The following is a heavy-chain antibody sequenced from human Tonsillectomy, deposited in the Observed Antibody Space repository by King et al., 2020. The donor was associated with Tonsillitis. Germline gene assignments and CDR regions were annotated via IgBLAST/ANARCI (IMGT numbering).Heavy chain of an antibody. V-gene: IGHV4-61*02. CDR3: ARDLRGFIGDAFDI. D-gene: IGHD3-10*01. CDR2: IYASGST. J-gene: IGHJ3*02. CDR1: GGSINNDTYY. Sequence: QLQESGPGLVKPSPTLSLTCPVSGGSINNDTYYWSWIRQPAGKGLEWIGRIYASGSTNYNPSLKSRVTMSVDTSKNQFSLKLSSMTAADTAVYYCARDLRGFIGDAFDIWGQGTMVTVSS.